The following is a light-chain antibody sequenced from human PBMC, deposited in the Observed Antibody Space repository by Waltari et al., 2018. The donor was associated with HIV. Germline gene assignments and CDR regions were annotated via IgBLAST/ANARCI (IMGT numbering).Light chain of an antibody. J-gene: IGKJ3*01. CDR1: QGISSY. Sequence: DIQMTQSPSSLSASVGYRVTITCRASQGISSYLAWYQQRPGKVPKLLIYAASTLQSGVPSRFSGSGSGTDFTLTISSLQPEDVATYYCQKYNSAPQGFTFGPGTKVDIK. CDR2: AAS. CDR3: QKYNSAPQGFT. V-gene: IGKV1-27*01.